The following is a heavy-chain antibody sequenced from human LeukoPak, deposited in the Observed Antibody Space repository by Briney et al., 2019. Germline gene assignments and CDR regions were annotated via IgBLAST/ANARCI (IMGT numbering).Heavy chain of an antibody. CDR3: AKEVGGSGSF. Sequence: GGSLRLSCAASGFTFSDYWMTWIRQAPGKGLEWVANIKQDGSEKYYVDSVKGRFTISRDNAKNSLYLQMNSLRAEDTAVYYCAKEVGGSGSFWGQGTLVTVSS. D-gene: IGHD3-10*01. V-gene: IGHV3-7*01. J-gene: IGHJ4*02. CDR2: IKQDGSEK. CDR1: GFTFSDYW.